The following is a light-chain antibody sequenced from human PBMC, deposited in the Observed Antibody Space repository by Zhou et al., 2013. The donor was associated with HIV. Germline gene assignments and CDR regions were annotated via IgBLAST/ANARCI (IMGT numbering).Light chain of an antibody. J-gene: IGKJ2*01. CDR2: AAS. CDR3: LQDYNYPYT. V-gene: IGKV1-6*02. CDR1: QAIRND. Sequence: AIQMTQSPSSLSASVGDRVTITCRASQAIRNDLGWYQQTSGKAPKLLIYAASTLPSGVPSRFSGSGSDTDFTLTISSLQPEDFATYYCLQDYNYPYTFGPGDQAGDQT.